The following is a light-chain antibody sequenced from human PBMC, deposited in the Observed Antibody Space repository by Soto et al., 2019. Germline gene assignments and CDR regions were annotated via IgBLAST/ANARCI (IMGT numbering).Light chain of an antibody. V-gene: IGKV2-30*01. Sequence: DIVLTQSPLLLPVTLGQPASISCTSSQSLVYSDGQTYLSWFQQRPGQSPRRLIYRVSNRDTGVPVRFSASGSGTDFTLKIRRVEAEDVAVYFCMQAVYWPFTFGPGTKVDIK. CDR2: RVS. J-gene: IGKJ3*01. CDR1: QSLVYSDGQTY. CDR3: MQAVYWPFT.